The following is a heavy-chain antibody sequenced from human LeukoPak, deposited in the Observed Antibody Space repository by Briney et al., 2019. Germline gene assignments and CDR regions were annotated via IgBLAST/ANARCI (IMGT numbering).Heavy chain of an antibody. CDR3: ARGAGFWRGYSLDY. V-gene: IGHV4-34*01. D-gene: IGHD3-3*01. J-gene: IGHJ4*02. CDR2: INHSGST. Sequence: PSETLSLTCAVYGGSFSCYYWSWIRQPPGKGLEWIGEINHSGSTNYNLSLKSRVTISVDTSKNQFSLKLSSVTAADTAVYYCARGAGFWRGYSLDYWGQGTLVTVSS. CDR1: GGSFSCYY.